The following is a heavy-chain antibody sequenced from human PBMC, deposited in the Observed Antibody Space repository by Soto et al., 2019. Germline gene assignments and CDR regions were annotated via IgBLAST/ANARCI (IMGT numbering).Heavy chain of an antibody. V-gene: IGHV4-59*01. J-gene: IGHJ6*02. CDR3: ARDPGGYNQEYGMDV. CDR1: GGSISSYY. Sequence: QVQLQESGPGLVKPSETLSLTCTVSGGSISSYYWSWIRQPPGKGLEWIGYIYYSGSTNYNPSLKSRVTISVDTSKNQFSLKLSSVTAADTAVYYCARDPGGYNQEYGMDVWGQGTTVTVSS. CDR2: IYYSGST. D-gene: IGHD5-12*01.